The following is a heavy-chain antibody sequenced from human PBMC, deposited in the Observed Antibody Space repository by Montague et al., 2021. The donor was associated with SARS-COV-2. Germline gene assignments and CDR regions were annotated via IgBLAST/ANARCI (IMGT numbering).Heavy chain of an antibody. CDR2: FYYSGST. CDR3: ARHSARGGGLPLGELSFAYDYYYYGMDV. J-gene: IGHJ6*02. CDR1: GGSISSSSYY. D-gene: IGHD3-16*02. V-gene: IGHV4-39*01. Sequence: SETLSLTCTVSGGSISSSSYYWGWIRQPPGKGLEWIGTFYYSGSTYYNPSLKSRLTISVDTSKNQFSLNLSSVTAADTAVYHCARHSARGGGLPLGELSFAYDYYYYGMDVWGQGTTVTVSS.